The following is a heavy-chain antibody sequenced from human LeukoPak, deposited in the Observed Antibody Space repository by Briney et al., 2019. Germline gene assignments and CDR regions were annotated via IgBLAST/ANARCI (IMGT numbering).Heavy chain of an antibody. CDR3: TRDRGAYNLYDY. Sequence: GGSLRLSCTASGFTFGDYAMSWIRQAPGKGLEWVGFIRSKAYGETADYAASVKGRFTISRDDSKAIAYLQMNSLKTEDTAVYHCTRDRGAYNLYDYWGQGTPVTVSS. CDR1: GFTFGDYA. D-gene: IGHD1-1*01. CDR2: IRSKAYGETA. V-gene: IGHV3-49*03. J-gene: IGHJ4*02.